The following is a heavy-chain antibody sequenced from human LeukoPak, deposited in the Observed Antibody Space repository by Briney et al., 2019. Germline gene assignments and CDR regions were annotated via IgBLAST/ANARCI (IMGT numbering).Heavy chain of an antibody. CDR3: ARRDTGWNYCDY. D-gene: IGHD6-19*01. J-gene: IGHJ4*02. CDR2: IHYKGST. Sequence: SETLSLTCTISGDSINGHYWSWIRQPPGKRLEWIGDIHYKGSTNYNLSLKSRVTISVDTPKNHLSLNLTSVLAADTATYYCARRDTGWNYCDYWGQGILVTVSS. CDR1: GDSINGHY. V-gene: IGHV4-59*08.